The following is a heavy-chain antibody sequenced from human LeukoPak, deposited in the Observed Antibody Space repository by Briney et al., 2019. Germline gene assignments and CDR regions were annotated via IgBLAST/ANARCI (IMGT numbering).Heavy chain of an antibody. J-gene: IGHJ5*02. D-gene: IGHD6-13*01. CDR1: GGSISSYY. CDR3: ARDDSSSWYNWFDP. CDR2: IYYSGST. Sequence: SETLSLTCTVSGGSISSYYWSWIRQPPGKGLEWIGSIYYSGSTYYNPSLKSRVTISVDTSKNQFSLKLSSVTAADTAVYYCARDDSSSWYNWFDPWGQGTLVTVSS. V-gene: IGHV4-39*07.